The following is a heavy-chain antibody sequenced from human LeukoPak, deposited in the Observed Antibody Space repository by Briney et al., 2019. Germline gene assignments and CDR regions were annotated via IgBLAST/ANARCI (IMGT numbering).Heavy chain of an antibody. J-gene: IGHJ4*02. CDR1: GGTFSSYA. V-gene: IGHV1-69*13. Sequence: ASVKVSCKASGGTFSSYAISWVRQAPGQGLEWMGGIIPIFGTANYAQKFQGRVTITADESTSTAYMELSSLRSEDTAVYYCARDLRYCSGGSCNDYWGQGTLVTVSS. CDR2: IIPIFGTA. D-gene: IGHD2-15*01. CDR3: ARDLRYCSGGSCNDY.